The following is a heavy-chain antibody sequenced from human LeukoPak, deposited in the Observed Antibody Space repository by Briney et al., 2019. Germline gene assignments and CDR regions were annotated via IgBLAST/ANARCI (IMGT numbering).Heavy chain of an antibody. V-gene: IGHV4-61*10. CDR2: IFNIGPA. CDR1: GASVSTSPYY. CDR3: ARVSWELRNAFDI. J-gene: IGHJ3*02. Sequence: PSETLSLTCKVSGASVSTSPYYWTWIRQPAGKGLEWIGRIFNIGPANYNPSFKSRVTISRDTSKNDFSLNLNSVTAADTAVYYCARVSWELRNAFDIWGQGTMVTVSS. D-gene: IGHD1-26*01.